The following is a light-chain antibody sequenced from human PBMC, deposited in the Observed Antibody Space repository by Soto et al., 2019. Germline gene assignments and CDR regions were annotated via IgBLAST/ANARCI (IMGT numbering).Light chain of an antibody. CDR2: GAS. J-gene: IGKJ1*01. V-gene: IGKV3-20*01. CDR1: QSVSSSY. CDR3: QQYGSSGT. Sequence: EIVLTQSPGTLSLSPGERATLSCRASQSVSSSYLDWYQQKPGQAPRLLIYGASNRATGIPDRFSGSGSGTDFTLTISRLEPEDFAVYYCQQYGSSGTFGQGTKVDI.